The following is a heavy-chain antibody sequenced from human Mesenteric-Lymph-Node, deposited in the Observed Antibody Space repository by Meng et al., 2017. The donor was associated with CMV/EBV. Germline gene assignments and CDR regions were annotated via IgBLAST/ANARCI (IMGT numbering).Heavy chain of an antibody. Sequence: SCAASGVTVSSYWMHWVRQAPGKGLVWVSRINSDGSSTSYADSVKGRFTISRDNAKNTLYLQMNSLRAEDTAVYYCARGGPPSRFDPWGQGTLVTVSS. CDR2: INSDGSST. CDR1: GVTVSSYW. V-gene: IGHV3-74*01. J-gene: IGHJ5*02. D-gene: IGHD1-26*01. CDR3: ARGGPPSRFDP.